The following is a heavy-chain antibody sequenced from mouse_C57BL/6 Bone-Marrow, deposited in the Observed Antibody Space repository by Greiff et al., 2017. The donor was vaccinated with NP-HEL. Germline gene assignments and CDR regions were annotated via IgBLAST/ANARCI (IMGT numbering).Heavy chain of an antibody. CDR1: GYTFTSYG. Sequence: QVQLQQSGAELARPGASVKLSCKASGYTFTSYGISWVKQRTGQGLEWIGEIYPRSGNTYYNEKFKGKATLTADKSSSTAYMELRSLTSEDSAVYFCARENYYGSNWYFDVWGTGTTVTVSS. CDR2: IYPRSGNT. J-gene: IGHJ1*03. CDR3: ARENYYGSNWYFDV. V-gene: IGHV1-81*01. D-gene: IGHD1-1*01.